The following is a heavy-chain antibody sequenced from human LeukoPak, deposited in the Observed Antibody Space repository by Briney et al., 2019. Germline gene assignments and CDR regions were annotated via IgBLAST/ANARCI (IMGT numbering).Heavy chain of an antibody. J-gene: IGHJ5*02. CDR3: AREMLDNHWFDP. CDR2: IYHTGLT. CDR1: GGSIISGGYY. D-gene: IGHD3-10*02. Sequence: RPSETLSLTCTVSGGSIISGGYYWSWIRQPPGKGLEWIGYIYHTGLTYYNPSLKSRVTISVDRSKNQFSLELTSLTAADTAVYYCAREMLDNHWFDPWGQGTLVTVSS. V-gene: IGHV4-30-2*01.